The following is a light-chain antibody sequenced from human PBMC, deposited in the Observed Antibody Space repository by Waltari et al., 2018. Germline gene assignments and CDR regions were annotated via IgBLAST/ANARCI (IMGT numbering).Light chain of an antibody. CDR2: QDT. CDR3: QAWDTSGVV. Sequence: SSELTQPPPVSVYPGQTASITCSGDIWGDKYACWYQQREGQSPVLVIYQDTKRPSGIPERFSVSTSGNTATLTSRGTQTMDEADYYCQAWDTSGVVFGGGTKLTVL. V-gene: IGLV3-1*01. J-gene: IGLJ2*01. CDR1: IWGDKY.